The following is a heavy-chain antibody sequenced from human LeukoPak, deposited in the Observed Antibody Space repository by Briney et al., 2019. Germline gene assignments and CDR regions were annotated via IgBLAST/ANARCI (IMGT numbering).Heavy chain of an antibody. D-gene: IGHD3-9*01. Sequence: PGGSLRLSCAASGFTLSSYDMHWVRQATGKGLEWVSAIGAAGDTYYPGSVKGRFTISGDTAKNSLYLQMNSLRAGDTAVYHCARGVGYDILTGYYPRDDAFDIWGQGTMVTVSS. J-gene: IGHJ3*02. CDR3: ARGVGYDILTGYYPRDDAFDI. V-gene: IGHV3-13*01. CDR2: IGAAGDT. CDR1: GFTLSSYD.